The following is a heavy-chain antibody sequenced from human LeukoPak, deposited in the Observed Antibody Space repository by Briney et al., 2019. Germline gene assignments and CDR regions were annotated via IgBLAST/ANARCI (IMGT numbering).Heavy chain of an antibody. V-gene: IGHV4-39*07. CDR3: ARDPITMVRGVINAFDI. CDR1: GGSISSSSFY. D-gene: IGHD3-10*01. CDR2: IYYSGST. J-gene: IGHJ3*02. Sequence: SGTLSLTCTVSGGSISSSSFYWGWIRQPPGKGLEWIGSIYYSGSTYYNPSLKSRVTISVDTSKNQLSLKLSSVTAADTAVYYCARDPITMVRGVINAFDIWGQGTMVTVSS.